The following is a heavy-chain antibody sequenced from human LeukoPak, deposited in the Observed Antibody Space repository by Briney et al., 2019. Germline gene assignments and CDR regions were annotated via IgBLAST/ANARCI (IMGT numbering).Heavy chain of an antibody. CDR2: IYTSGST. CDR3: ARLQYVEMAPYNWFDP. J-gene: IGHJ5*02. D-gene: IGHD5-24*01. Sequence: SETLSLTYTVSGGSISSYYWSWIRQPPGKGLEWIGYIYTSGSTNYNPSLKSRVTISVDTSKNQFSLKLSSVTAADTAVYYCARLQYVEMAPYNWFDPWGQGTLVTVSS. V-gene: IGHV4-4*09. CDR1: GGSISSYY.